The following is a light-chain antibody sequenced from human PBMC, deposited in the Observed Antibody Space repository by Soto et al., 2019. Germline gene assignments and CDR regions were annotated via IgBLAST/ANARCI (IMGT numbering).Light chain of an antibody. V-gene: IGLV2-23*01. CDR2: EGT. CDR3: CSYVGSSTYV. CDR1: SSDVGGYNY. J-gene: IGLJ1*01. Sequence: QSVLTQPASVSGSPGQSITISCTGTSSDVGGYNYVSWYQQHPGKAPKLMIYEGTKRPSGVSNRFSGSKSGNTASLTISGLQAEDEADYYCCSYVGSSTYVFGNGTKVTVL.